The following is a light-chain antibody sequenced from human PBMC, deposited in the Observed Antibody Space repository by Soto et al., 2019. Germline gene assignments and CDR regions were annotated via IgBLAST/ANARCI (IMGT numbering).Light chain of an antibody. CDR1: QFISTW. J-gene: IGKJ1*01. V-gene: IGKV1-5*03. CDR2: KAS. CDR3: QQYNDYSPRT. Sequence: DIKLTQSPSTLSASMGDRVTITCRASQFISTWLAWYQQKPGKAPKLLIYKASSLESGVPSRFSGSGSGTEFTLTISSLQPDDFATFYCQQYNDYSPRTFGQGTKVEIK.